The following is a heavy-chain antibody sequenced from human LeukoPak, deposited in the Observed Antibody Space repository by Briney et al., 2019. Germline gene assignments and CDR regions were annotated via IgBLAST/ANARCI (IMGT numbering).Heavy chain of an antibody. D-gene: IGHD7-27*01. Sequence: ASVKVSCKASGGTFSSYAISWVRQAPGQGLEWMGRIIPILGIANYAQKFQGRVTITADKSTSTAYMELSSLRSEDTAVYYCARDSNWGPTGGAFDIWGQGTMVTVSS. V-gene: IGHV1-69*04. J-gene: IGHJ3*02. CDR1: GGTFSSYA. CDR3: ARDSNWGPTGGAFDI. CDR2: IIPILGIA.